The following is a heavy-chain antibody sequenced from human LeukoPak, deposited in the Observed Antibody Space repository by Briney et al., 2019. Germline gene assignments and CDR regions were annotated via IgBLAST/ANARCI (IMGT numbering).Heavy chain of an antibody. CDR3: ARGPPNWGYDY. CDR1: GYTFTSYD. Sequence: GASVKVSCKASGYTFTSYDFNWVRPATGQWPEWMGWMSPNSGDTGYAQKFQDRVTMTRNTSISTAYMELSSLRSDDTAVYYCARGPPNWGYDYWGPGTLVTVSS. D-gene: IGHD7-27*01. J-gene: IGHJ4*02. V-gene: IGHV1-8*01. CDR2: MSPNSGDT.